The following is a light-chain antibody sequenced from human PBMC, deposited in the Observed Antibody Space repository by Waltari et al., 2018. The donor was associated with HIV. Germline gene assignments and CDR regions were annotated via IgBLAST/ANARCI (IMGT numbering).Light chain of an antibody. CDR1: RSNIGSSS. CDR3: AAWDDRLNVVV. J-gene: IGLJ2*01. Sequence: QSVMTQPPSASGTPGQRVTISCSGSRSNIGSSSVTWYQQLPGTAPRLLIYNNNKWPSGVPDRFSASKSGTSASRAISGLQSEDEADYYCAAWDDRLNVVVFGGGTKLTVL. V-gene: IGLV1-44*01. CDR2: NNN.